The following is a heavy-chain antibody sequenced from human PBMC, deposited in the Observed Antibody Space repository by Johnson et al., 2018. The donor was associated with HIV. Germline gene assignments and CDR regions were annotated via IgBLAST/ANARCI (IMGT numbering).Heavy chain of an antibody. Sequence: VQLVESGGGLVQPGGSLRLSCAASGFTFSSYWMSWVRQAPGKGLEWVANIKQDGSEKYYVDSVKGRFTISSDNAKNSLYLQMNSLRAEDTAVYYCARDWGTRGWDDAFDIWGQGTMVTVSS. D-gene: IGHD3-16*01. CDR1: GFTFSSYW. J-gene: IGHJ3*02. CDR3: ARDWGTRGWDDAFDI. V-gene: IGHV3-7*01. CDR2: IKQDGSEK.